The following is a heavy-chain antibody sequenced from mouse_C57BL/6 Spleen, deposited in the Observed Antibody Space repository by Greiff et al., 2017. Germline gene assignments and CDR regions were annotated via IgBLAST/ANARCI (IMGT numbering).Heavy chain of an antibody. V-gene: IGHV7-1*01. CDR1: GFTFSDFY. Sequence: EVMLVESGGGLVQSGRSLRLSCATSGFTFSDFYMEWVRQAPGKGLEWIAASRNKANDYTTEYSASVKGRFIVSRDTSQSILYLQMNALRAEDTAIYYCARDAWGDSPMDYWGQGTSVTVSS. J-gene: IGHJ4*01. CDR2: SRNKANDYTT. CDR3: ARDAWGDSPMDY.